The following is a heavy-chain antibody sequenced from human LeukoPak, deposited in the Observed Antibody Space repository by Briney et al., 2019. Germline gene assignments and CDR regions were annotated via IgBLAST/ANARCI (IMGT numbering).Heavy chain of an antibody. CDR2: ISSSSSYI. CDR1: GFTFSSYS. J-gene: IGHJ4*02. D-gene: IGHD2-2*01. CDR3: ARDSGCSSTSCYPELDY. V-gene: IGHV3-21*01. Sequence: GGSLRLSCAASGFTFSSYSMNWVRQAPGKGLEWASSISSSSSYIYYADSVKGRFTISRDNAKNSLYLQMNSLRAEDTAVYYCARDSGCSSTSCYPELDYWGQGTLVTVSS.